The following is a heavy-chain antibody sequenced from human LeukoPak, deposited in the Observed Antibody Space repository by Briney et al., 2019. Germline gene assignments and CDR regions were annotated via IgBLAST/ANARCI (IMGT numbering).Heavy chain of an antibody. CDR1: GFIFSTYW. CDR2: IKYDGDEK. Sequence: GGSLRLSCAASGFIFSTYWMTWVRQAPGKDLEWVATIKYDGDEKFYVDSVTGRFTISRDNAKNSLYLQMNSLTAEDTAVYYCVRESFSRGDFNWGQGTLVSVSS. J-gene: IGHJ4*02. V-gene: IGHV3-7*01. CDR3: VRESFSRGDFN. D-gene: IGHD7-27*01.